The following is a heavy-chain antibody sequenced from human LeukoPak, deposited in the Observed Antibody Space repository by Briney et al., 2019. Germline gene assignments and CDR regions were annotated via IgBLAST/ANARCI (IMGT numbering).Heavy chain of an antibody. V-gene: IGHV1-2*02. CDR1: GYTFTGYY. CDR2: INPNSGGT. J-gene: IGHJ4*02. D-gene: IGHD3-10*01. CDR3: ARSMVRGVIPDY. Sequence: ASVKVSCKASGYTFTGYYMHWVRQAPGQGLEWMGWINPNSGGTNYAQKFQGRVTMTRDTSISTAYVELSRLRSDDTAVYYCARSMVRGVIPDYWGQGTLVTVSS.